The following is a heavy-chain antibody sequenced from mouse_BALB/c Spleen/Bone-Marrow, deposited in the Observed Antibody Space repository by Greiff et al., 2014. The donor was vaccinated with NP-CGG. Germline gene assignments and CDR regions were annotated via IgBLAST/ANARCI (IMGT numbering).Heavy chain of an antibody. CDR1: GFSLTSYG. CDR2: IWAGGRT. D-gene: IGHD1-2*01. CDR3: AMISTATGARDY. J-gene: IGHJ4*01. Sequence: VKLVESGPGLVAPSQSPSITCTVSGFSLTSYGVHWVRQPPGKGLEWLGVIWAGGRTNCNSALMSRLIISKDNSKRQVFLKMNCLQTDDTAMYDSAMISTATGARDYWGQGTSVTVSA. V-gene: IGHV2-9*02.